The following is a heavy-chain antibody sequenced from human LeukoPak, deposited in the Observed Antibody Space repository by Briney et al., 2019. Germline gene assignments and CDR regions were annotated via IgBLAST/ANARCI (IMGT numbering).Heavy chain of an antibody. D-gene: IGHD1-26*01. CDR2: ISAYNGNT. CDR3: AREGSYFSDVYFQH. CDR1: GYTFTSYG. Sequence: ASVRVSCKASGYTFTSYGISWVRQAPGQGLEWMGWISAYNGNTNYAQKLQGRVTMTTDTSTSTAYMELRSLRSDDTAVYYCAREGSYFSDVYFQHWGQGTLVTVSS. J-gene: IGHJ1*01. V-gene: IGHV1-18*01.